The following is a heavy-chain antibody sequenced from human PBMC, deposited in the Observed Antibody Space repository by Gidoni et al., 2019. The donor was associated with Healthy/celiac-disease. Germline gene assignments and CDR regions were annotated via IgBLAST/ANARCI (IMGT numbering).Heavy chain of an antibody. J-gene: IGHJ6*02. V-gene: IGHV3-30*01. Sequence: QVQLVESGGGVVQPGRSLRLSCAASGFTFSSYAMHWVRQAPGKGLEWVAVISYDGSNKYYADSVKGRFTISGDNSKNTLYLQMNSLRAEDTAVYYCARDEFDGSGGMDVWGQGTTVTVSS. D-gene: IGHD3-10*01. CDR3: ARDEFDGSGGMDV. CDR2: ISYDGSNK. CDR1: GFTFSSYA.